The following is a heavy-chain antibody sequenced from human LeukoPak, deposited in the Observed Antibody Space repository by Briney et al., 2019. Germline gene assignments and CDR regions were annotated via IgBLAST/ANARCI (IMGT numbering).Heavy chain of an antibody. J-gene: IGHJ4*02. CDR3: ARGGAGGVDY. CDR1: GGTFSSYA. Sequence: ASVKVSCKASGGTFSSYAMNWVRQAPGQGLEWMGWINTNTGNPTYAQGFTGRFVLSLDTSVSTAYLQISSLKTEDTAVYYCARGGAGGVDYWGQGTLVTVSS. CDR2: INTNTGNP. V-gene: IGHV7-4-1*02. D-gene: IGHD2-21*01.